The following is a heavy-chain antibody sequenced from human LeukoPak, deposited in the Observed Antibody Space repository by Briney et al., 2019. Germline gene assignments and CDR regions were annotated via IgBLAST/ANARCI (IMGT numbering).Heavy chain of an antibody. V-gene: IGHV4-34*01. CDR2: INHSGST. CDR3: LLLESGFQH. D-gene: IGHD3-3*01. J-gene: IGHJ1*01. Sequence: PSETLSLTCAVYGGSFSGYYWSWIRQPPGKGLEWIGEINHSGSTNYNPSLKSRVTISVDTSMNQFSLKLSSVTAADTAVYYCLLLESGFQHWGQGTLVTVSS. CDR1: GGSFSGYY.